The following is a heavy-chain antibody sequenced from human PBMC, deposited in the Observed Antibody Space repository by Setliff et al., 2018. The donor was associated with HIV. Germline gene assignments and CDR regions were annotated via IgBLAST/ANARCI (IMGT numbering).Heavy chain of an antibody. J-gene: IGHJ4*02. D-gene: IGHD3-9*01. CDR2: INWNDAIT. V-gene: IGHV3-20*04. CDR3: AREAYDVLTPHAHIDY. Sequence: RLSCAASGFTFDDFGMTWVRQRPGKGLEWVSGINWNDAITDYADSVKGRFTISRDNAKNSLHLQMNSLRAEDAAFYYCAREAYDVLTPHAHIDYWGQGVLVTVSS. CDR1: GFTFDDFG.